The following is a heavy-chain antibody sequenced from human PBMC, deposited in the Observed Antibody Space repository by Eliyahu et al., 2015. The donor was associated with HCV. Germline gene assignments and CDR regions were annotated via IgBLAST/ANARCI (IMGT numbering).Heavy chain of an antibody. CDR3: AKGGVAGTPLDF. D-gene: IGHD1-7*01. Sequence: EVQLLESGGGLVQPGESLRLSCAASGFTFDNSAMSWVRQAPGQGLEWVSAITGTGLTTYYADSVKGRFTISRDNSKNTLYLQMNSLRAEDTAIFYCAKGGVAGTPLDFWGQGTPVIVSS. CDR1: GFTFDNSA. CDR2: ITGTGLTT. V-gene: IGHV3-23*01. J-gene: IGHJ4*02.